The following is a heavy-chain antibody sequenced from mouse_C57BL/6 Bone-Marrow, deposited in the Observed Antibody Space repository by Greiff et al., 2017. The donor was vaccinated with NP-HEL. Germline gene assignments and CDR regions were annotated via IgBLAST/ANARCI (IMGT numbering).Heavy chain of an antibody. CDR1: GFNIKDDY. D-gene: IGHD2-4*01. CDR2: IDPENGDT. CDR3: TEIYYDYGLYAMDY. J-gene: IGHJ4*01. Sequence: VQLQQSGAELVRPGASVKLSCTASGFNIKDDYMHWVKQRPEQGLEWIGWIDPENGDTEYASKFQGKATITADTSSNTAYLQLSSLTSEDTAVYYCTEIYYDYGLYAMDYWGQGTSVTVSS. V-gene: IGHV14-4*01.